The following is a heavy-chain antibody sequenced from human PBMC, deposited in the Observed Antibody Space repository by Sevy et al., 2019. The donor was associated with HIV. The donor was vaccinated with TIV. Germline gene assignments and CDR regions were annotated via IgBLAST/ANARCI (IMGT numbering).Heavy chain of an antibody. Sequence: ASVKVSCKASGYTFTGYYMHWVRLAPGQGLEWMGWINPNSGGTNYAQKFQGRVTMTRDTSISTAYMELSRLRSDDTAVYYCARDRDYYDSSGYFFFWGQGTLVTVSS. CDR3: ARDRDYYDSSGYFFF. CDR2: INPNSGGT. D-gene: IGHD3-22*01. J-gene: IGHJ4*02. V-gene: IGHV1-2*02. CDR1: GYTFTGYY.